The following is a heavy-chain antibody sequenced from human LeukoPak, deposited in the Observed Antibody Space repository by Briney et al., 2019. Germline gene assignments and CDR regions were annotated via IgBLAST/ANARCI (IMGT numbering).Heavy chain of an antibody. V-gene: IGHV1-69*05. CDR3: ATDNYAGANWFDR. J-gene: IGHJ5*02. Sequence: GAPVKVSCKASGRTFSSYAISWVRQAPGQGREWMRGIIPIFGTANYAQKFQGRVTITTDESTSTAYMELSSLRSKDTAVYYCATDNYAGANWFDRWGQGTLVTVSS. CDR2: IIPIFGTA. CDR1: GRTFSSYA. D-gene: IGHD1-7*01.